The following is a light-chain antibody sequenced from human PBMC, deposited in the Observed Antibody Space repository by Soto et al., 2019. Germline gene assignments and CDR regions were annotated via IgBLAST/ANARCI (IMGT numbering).Light chain of an antibody. CDR3: QQYKAFWT. J-gene: IGKJ1*01. V-gene: IGKV1-5*03. CDR1: QSISSW. CDR2: KAS. Sequence: DIQMTQSPSTLSASVGDRVTITCRASQSISSWLAWYQQKPGKAPNLLIYKASSLESGVPSRFSGSGSGTDFYLTISSLQPDDFATYYCQQYKAFWTFGQGTKVELK.